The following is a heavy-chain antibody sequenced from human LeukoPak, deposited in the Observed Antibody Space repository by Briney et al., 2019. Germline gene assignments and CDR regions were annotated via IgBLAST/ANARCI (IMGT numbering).Heavy chain of an antibody. CDR2: INTNTGNP. CDR3: ASLKGTAMVTSGAFDI. V-gene: IGHV7-4-1*02. J-gene: IGHJ3*02. CDR1: GYTFTSYA. D-gene: IGHD5-18*01. Sequence: VASVKVSCKASGYTFTSYAMNWVRQAPGQGLEWMGWINTNTGNPTYAQGFTGRFVFSLDTSVSTAYLQISSLKAEDTAVYYCASLKGTAMVTSGAFDIWGQGTMVTVSS.